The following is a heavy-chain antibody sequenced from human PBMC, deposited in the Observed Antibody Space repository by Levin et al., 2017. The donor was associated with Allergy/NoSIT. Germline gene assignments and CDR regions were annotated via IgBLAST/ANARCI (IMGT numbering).Heavy chain of an antibody. CDR1: GITFSNAW. V-gene: IGHV3-15*01. J-gene: IGHJ4*02. CDR2: IKSKTDGGTT. CDR3: TTYSSSWYYFDY. D-gene: IGHD6-13*01. Sequence: GGSLRLSCAASGITFSNAWMSWARQAPGKGLEWVGRIKSKTDGGTTEYAAPVKGRFTISRDDSKNTLYLQMNSLKTEDAAVYFCTTYSSSWYYFDYWGQGTLVTVSS.